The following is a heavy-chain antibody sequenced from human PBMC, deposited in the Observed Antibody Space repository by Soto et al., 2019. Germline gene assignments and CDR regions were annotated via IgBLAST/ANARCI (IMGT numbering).Heavy chain of an antibody. J-gene: IGHJ5*02. V-gene: IGHV3-23*01. CDR1: GFTFNIYA. D-gene: IGHD6-6*01. CDR3: AKDRGQAAARPYNWFDP. CDR2: ISGSGDST. Sequence: PGGSLRLSCAASGFTFNIYAMSWVRQAPGKGLEWVSSISGSGDSTYYAESVKGRFTIFRDNAKNRLFLQMNSLRAEDTAVYYCAKDRGQAAARPYNWFDPWGQGTLVTVSS.